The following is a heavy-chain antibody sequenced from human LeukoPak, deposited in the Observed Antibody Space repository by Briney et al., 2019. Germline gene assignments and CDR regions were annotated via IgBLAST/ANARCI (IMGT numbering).Heavy chain of an antibody. CDR1: GSGFTSYW. Sequence: KISGKGSGSGFTSYWMGGGRKMPGKGLEGRGIIYPGDSDTRNSPSFQGQVTISADRSISTAYLQWSSLKASDTAMYYCARQLRYFGGYYMDVWGKGTTVTVSS. D-gene: IGHD3-9*01. J-gene: IGHJ6*03. CDR3: ARQLRYFGGYYMDV. CDR2: IYPGDSDT. V-gene: IGHV5-51*01.